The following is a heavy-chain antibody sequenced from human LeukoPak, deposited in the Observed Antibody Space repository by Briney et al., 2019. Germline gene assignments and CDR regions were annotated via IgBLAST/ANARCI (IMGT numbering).Heavy chain of an antibody. CDR2: IYTSGST. CDR1: GDSINTERYY. CDR3: ASTRIGESELDRAIDY. Sequence: PSQTLSLTCTVSGDSINTERYYWSWIRQPAGKGLEWIGRIYTSGSTNYNPSLKSRVTISVDTSKNQFSLKLSSVTAADTAVYYCASTRIGESELDRAIDYWGQGTLVTVSS. J-gene: IGHJ4*02. V-gene: IGHV4-61*02. D-gene: IGHD3-10*01.